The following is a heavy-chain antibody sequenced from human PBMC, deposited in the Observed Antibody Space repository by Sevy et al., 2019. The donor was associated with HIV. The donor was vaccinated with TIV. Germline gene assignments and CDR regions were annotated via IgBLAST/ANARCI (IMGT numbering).Heavy chain of an antibody. CDR3: AKFAGDFPHFDF. D-gene: IGHD7-27*01. CDR1: GFTFSTYS. Sequence: GGSLRLSCAASGFTFSTYSMTWVRQAPRKGLEWVSAISDTGTSTYYTDSVEGRFTISRDNSKSTLFLHMNSLRAEDTALYYCAKFAGDFPHFDFWGLGTLVNVSS. V-gene: IGHV3-23*01. CDR2: ISDTGTST. J-gene: IGHJ4*02.